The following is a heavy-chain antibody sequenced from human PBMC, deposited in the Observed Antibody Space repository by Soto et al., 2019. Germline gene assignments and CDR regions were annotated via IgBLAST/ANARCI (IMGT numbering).Heavy chain of an antibody. CDR2: ISYDGSNK. D-gene: IGHD2-21*02. V-gene: IGHV3-30-3*01. CDR1: GFTFSSYA. J-gene: IGHJ3*02. Sequence: PGGSLRLSCAASGFTFSSYAMHWVRQAPGKGLEWVAVISYDGSNKYYADSVKGRFTISRDNSKNTLYLQMNSLRAEDTAVYYCAREEGKATYCGGDCYLLDAFDIWGQGTMVTVS. CDR3: AREEGKATYCGGDCYLLDAFDI.